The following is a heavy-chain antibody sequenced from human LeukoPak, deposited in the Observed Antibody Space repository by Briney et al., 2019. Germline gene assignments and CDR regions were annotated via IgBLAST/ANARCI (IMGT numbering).Heavy chain of an antibody. CDR3: ADGVPVDY. CDR2: INHSGST. J-gene: IGHJ4*02. CDR1: GGLFSGYY. V-gene: IGHV4-34*01. Sequence: SETLSLTCAVYGGLFSGYYWMWIRQPPGKGLEWIGEINHSGSTKYNPSLKRRITISVDTSKNQFYMKLRSVTAADTAVYYCADGVPVDYWGQGTLVTVSS. D-gene: IGHD3-10*01.